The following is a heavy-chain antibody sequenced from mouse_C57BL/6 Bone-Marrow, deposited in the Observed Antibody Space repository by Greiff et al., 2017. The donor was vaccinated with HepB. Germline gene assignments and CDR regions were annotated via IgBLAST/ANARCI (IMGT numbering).Heavy chain of an antibody. Sequence: LVESGAELARPGASVKLSCKASGYTFTSYGISWVKQRTGQGLEWIGEIYPRSGNTYYNEKFNGKATLTADKSSSTAYMELRSLTSEDSAVYFCAVLLRPDYWGQGTTLTVSS. V-gene: IGHV1-81*01. CDR2: IYPRSGNT. J-gene: IGHJ2*01. CDR1: GYTFTSYG. CDR3: AVLLRPDY. D-gene: IGHD1-1*01.